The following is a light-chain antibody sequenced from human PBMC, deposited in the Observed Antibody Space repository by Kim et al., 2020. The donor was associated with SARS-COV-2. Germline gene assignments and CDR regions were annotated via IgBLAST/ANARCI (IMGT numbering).Light chain of an antibody. CDR3: QQSYRTPFT. Sequence: DIQMTQSPSSLSASVGGRVTITCRASQSISSYLNWYQQKPGKAPKLLIYAASSLQSGVPSRFSGSGSGTDFTLTISSLQPEDFATYYCQQSYRTPFTFGGGTKVDIK. CDR1: QSISSY. CDR2: AAS. V-gene: IGKV1-39*01. J-gene: IGKJ4*01.